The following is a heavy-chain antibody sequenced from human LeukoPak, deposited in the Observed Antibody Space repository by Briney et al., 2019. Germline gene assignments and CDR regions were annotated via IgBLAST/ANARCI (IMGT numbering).Heavy chain of an antibody. CDR3: ARGIDFIDYYYYMDV. Sequence: ASVKVSCKASGYTFTSYDINWVRQATGQGLEWMGWMNPNSGNTGYAQKFQGGVTITRNTSISTAYMELSSLRSEDTAVYYCARGIDFIDYYYYMDVWGKGTTVTVSS. V-gene: IGHV1-8*03. J-gene: IGHJ6*03. D-gene: IGHD3-3*01. CDR1: GYTFTSYD. CDR2: MNPNSGNT.